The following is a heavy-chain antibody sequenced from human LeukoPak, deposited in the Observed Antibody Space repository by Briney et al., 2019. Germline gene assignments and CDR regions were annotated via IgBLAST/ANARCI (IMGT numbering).Heavy chain of an antibody. CDR2: ISSSSSYI. J-gene: IGHJ6*02. D-gene: IGHD3-9*01. CDR3: ARNDILTGYPYYYGMDV. Sequence: GGSLRLSCAASGFTFSSYSMNWVRQAPGKGLEWVSSISSSSSYIYYADSVKGRFTISRDNAKNSLYLQMNSLRAEDTAVYYCARNDILTGYPYYYGMDVWGQGTTVTVSS. CDR1: GFTFSSYS. V-gene: IGHV3-21*01.